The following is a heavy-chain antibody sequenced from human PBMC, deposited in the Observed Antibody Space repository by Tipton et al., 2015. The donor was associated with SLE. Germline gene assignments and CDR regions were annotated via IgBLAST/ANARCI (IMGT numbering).Heavy chain of an antibody. CDR3: ARDGGSLEDYMDV. D-gene: IGHD1-26*01. CDR2: IKEDGSDK. Sequence: SLRLSCVASGFTFSSNLMSWVRQTPGKGLEWVANIKEDGSDKYYVDSVKGRFTISRDNAKNSLYLQMNSLSAEDTAVYYCARDGGSLEDYMDVWGKGTTVTVSS. CDR1: GFTFSSNL. J-gene: IGHJ6*03. V-gene: IGHV3-7*01.